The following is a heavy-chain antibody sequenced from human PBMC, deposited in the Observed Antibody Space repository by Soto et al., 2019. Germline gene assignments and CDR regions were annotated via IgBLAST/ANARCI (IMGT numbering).Heavy chain of an antibody. J-gene: IGHJ4*02. Sequence: SETLSLTCTVSGGSISSGGYYWSWIRQHPGKGLEWIGYIYYSGSTYYNPSLKSRVTISVDTSKNQFSLKLSSVTAADTAVYYCARGFSAYYDSSRYYYDSYYFDYWGQGTLVTVS. CDR3: ARGFSAYYDSSRYYYDSYYFDY. V-gene: IGHV4-31*03. CDR1: GGSISSGGYY. D-gene: IGHD3-22*01. CDR2: IYYSGST.